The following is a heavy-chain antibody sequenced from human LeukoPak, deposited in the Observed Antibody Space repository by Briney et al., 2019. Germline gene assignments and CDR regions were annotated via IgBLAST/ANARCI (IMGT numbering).Heavy chain of an antibody. CDR1: GFTFSNAW. J-gene: IGHJ3*02. V-gene: IGHV3-15*01. CDR2: IKSKTDGGTT. CDR3: TTALWILYGSEPPPNAFDI. D-gene: IGHD3-10*01. Sequence: GGSLRLSCAASGFTFSNAWMSWVRQAPGKGLEWVGRIKSKTDGGTTDYAAPVKGRFTISRDDSKNTLYLQMNSLKTEDTAVYYCTTALWILYGSEPPPNAFDIWGQGTMVTVSS.